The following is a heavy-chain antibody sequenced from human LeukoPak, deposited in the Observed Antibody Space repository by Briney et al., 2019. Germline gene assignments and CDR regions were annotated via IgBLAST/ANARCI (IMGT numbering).Heavy chain of an antibody. CDR2: IIPIFGTA. Sequence: ASVKVSCKASGGTFSSYAISWVRQAPGQGLEWMGGIIPIFGTANYAQKFQGRVTITTDESTSTAYMELSSLRSEDTAVYYCARTLYDSSGYQHYYYYYYMDVWGKGTTVTVSS. V-gene: IGHV1-69*05. J-gene: IGHJ6*03. CDR1: GGTFSSYA. CDR3: ARTLYDSSGYQHYYYYYYMDV. D-gene: IGHD3-22*01.